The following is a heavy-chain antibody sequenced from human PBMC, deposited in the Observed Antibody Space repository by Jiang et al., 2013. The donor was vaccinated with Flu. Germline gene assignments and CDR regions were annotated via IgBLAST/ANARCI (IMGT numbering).Heavy chain of an antibody. Sequence: LLKPSETLSLICIVSGYSISSGYYWGWVRQPPGKGLEWIGSISHTGTTYYNPSLQTRLTISLDTSKNQFSLMLTSVTAADTAVYYCATTTGNWGQGTLVTVSS. CDR2: ISHTGTT. J-gene: IGHJ4*02. V-gene: IGHV4-38-2*02. CDR1: GYSISSGYY. CDR3: ATTTGN. D-gene: IGHD3-10*01.